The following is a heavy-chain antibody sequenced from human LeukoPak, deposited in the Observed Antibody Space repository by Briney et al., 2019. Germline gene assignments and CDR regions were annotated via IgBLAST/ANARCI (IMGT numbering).Heavy chain of an antibody. J-gene: IGHJ6*02. V-gene: IGHV3-21*01. Sequence: GGSLRLSCAASGFTFSSHSMNCVRQAPEKRLEWVSSISNSSSYIYYADSVKGRLTIYRDNAKNSLYLQMNSLRTEDTAVYYCARDKNYDFWSGYYGGVDYYYYGMDVWGQGTTVTVSS. D-gene: IGHD3-3*01. CDR2: ISNSSSYI. CDR3: ARDKNYDFWSGYYGGVDYYYYGMDV. CDR1: GFTFSSHS.